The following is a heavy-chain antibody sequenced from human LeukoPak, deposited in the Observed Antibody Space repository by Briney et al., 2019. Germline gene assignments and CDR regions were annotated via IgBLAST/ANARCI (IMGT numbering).Heavy chain of an antibody. J-gene: IGHJ4*02. CDR1: GFTFSSYA. Sequence: PGGSLRLSCAASGFTFSSYAMSWARQAPGKGLEWVSAISGSGGSTYYADSVKGRFTISRDNSKNTLYLQMNSLRAEDTAVYYCAKGVGATSCFDYWGQGTLVTVSS. D-gene: IGHD1-26*01. V-gene: IGHV3-23*01. CDR2: ISGSGGST. CDR3: AKGVGATSCFDY.